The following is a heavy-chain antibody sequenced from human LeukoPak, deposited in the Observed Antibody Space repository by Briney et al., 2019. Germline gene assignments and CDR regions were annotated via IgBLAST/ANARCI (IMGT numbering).Heavy chain of an antibody. CDR3: ARPRRDRRDTYYLDY. V-gene: IGHV3-66*04. CDR1: GFTVSSNY. CDR2: IYSGGST. J-gene: IGHJ4*02. Sequence: PGGSLRLSCAASGFTVSSNYMSWVRQAPGKGLEWVSVIYSGGSTYYADSVKGRFTISRDNSKNTLYLQMNSLRAEDTAVYYCARPRRDRRDTYYLDYWGQGTLVTVSS. D-gene: IGHD5-24*01.